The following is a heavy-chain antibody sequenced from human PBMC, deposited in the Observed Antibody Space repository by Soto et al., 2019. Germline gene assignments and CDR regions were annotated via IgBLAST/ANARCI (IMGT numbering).Heavy chain of an antibody. CDR2: ISYDGSNK. J-gene: IGHJ4*02. CDR3: ARGLKYDFDPLISNYFDY. CDR1: GFTFSSYA. Sequence: GGSLRLSCAASGFTFSSYAMHWVRQAPGKGLEWVAVISYDGSNKYYADSVKGRFTISRDNSKNTLYLQMNSLRAEDTAVYFCARGLKYDFDPLISNYFDYWGQGTLVTVSS. D-gene: IGHD2-21*02. V-gene: IGHV3-30-3*01.